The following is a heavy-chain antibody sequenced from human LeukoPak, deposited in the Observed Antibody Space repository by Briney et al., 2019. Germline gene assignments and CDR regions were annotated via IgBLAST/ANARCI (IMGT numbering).Heavy chain of an antibody. CDR3: ARSYSSGYYYGMDV. CDR1: GFTFSSYA. Sequence: PGGSLRLSCAASGFTFSSYAMHWVRQAPGKGLEWVAVISYDGSNKYYADSVKGRFTISRDNSKNTLYPQMNSLRAEDTAVYYCARSYSSGYYYGMDVWGQGTTVTVSS. D-gene: IGHD6-19*01. V-gene: IGHV3-30-3*01. J-gene: IGHJ6*02. CDR2: ISYDGSNK.